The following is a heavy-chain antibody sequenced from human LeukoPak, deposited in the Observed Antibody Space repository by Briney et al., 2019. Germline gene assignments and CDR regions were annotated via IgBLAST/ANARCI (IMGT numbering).Heavy chain of an antibody. CDR3: ARSSRSYYDSSGYYS. CDR2: ISAYNGNT. V-gene: IGHV1-18*01. CDR1: GYTFTSYG. J-gene: IGHJ4*02. D-gene: IGHD3-22*01. Sequence: ASVKVSCKASGYTFTSYGISWVRQAPRQGLEWMGWISAYNGNTNYAQKLQGRVTMTTDTSTSTAYMELRSLRSDDTAVYYCARSSRSYYDSSGYYSWGQGTLVTVSS.